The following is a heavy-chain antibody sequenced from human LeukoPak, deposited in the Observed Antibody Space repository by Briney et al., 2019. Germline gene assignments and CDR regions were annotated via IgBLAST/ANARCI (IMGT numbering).Heavy chain of an antibody. CDR2: ISSSGSTI. V-gene: IGHV3-11*01. J-gene: IGHJ2*01. Sequence: GGSLRLSCAASGFTFSDYYMSWIRQAPGKGLEGVYYISSSGSTIYYTDSVRGRFTISRDNAKNSLYLQMNSLRAEDTAVYYCARQEAGARNWYFDLWGRGTLVTVSS. D-gene: IGHD4-17*01. CDR1: GFTFSDYY. CDR3: ARQEAGARNWYFDL.